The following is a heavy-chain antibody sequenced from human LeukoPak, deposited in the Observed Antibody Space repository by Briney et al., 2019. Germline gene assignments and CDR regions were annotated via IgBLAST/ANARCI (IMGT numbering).Heavy chain of an antibody. D-gene: IGHD3-22*01. J-gene: IGHJ4*02. V-gene: IGHV3-33*01. CDR2: LWHDGSDK. CDR3: ARATMMVREVVDF. CDR1: GFTFSSYA. Sequence: GGSLRLSCAASGFTFSSYAMHWVRQAPGKGLEWVAVLWHDGSDKYYADSVKGRFTISRDNSKNTLFLQMNSLRAEDTAVYYCARATMMVREVVDFWGQGTLVTVSS.